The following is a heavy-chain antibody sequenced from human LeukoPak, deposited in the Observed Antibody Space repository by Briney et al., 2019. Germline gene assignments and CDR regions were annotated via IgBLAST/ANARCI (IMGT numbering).Heavy chain of an antibody. CDR1: GFTFSSYS. CDR3: ARDSDIEATIGEFDY. D-gene: IGHD5-12*01. J-gene: IGHJ4*02. Sequence: GGSLRLSCAASGFTFSSYSMNWVRQAPGKGLEWVSSISSSSSYIYYADSVKGRFTISRDNAKNSLYLQMNSLRAEDTAVYYCARDSDIEATIGEFDYWGQGTLVTVSS. V-gene: IGHV3-21*01. CDR2: ISSSSSYI.